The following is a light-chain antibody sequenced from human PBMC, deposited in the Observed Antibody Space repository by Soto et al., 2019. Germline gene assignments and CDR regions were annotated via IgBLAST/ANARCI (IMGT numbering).Light chain of an antibody. J-gene: IGLJ2*01. Sequence: QSALTQPASVSGSPGQSITISCTGTSSDVGTYNLVSWYQQHPGKAPKLMIYEGSKRPSGVSNRFSGSKSDNTASLTISGLQAEDEADYYCCSYAGTSTVLFGGGTKVTVL. CDR3: CSYAGTSTVL. CDR1: SSDVGTYNL. V-gene: IGLV2-23*01. CDR2: EGS.